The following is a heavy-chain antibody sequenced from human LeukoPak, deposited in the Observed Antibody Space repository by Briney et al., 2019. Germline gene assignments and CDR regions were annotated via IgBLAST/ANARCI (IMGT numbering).Heavy chain of an antibody. CDR1: GYTFTSYG. CDR3: ARDAPLLWFGELLPDLIFDY. CDR2: ISAYNGNT. J-gene: IGHJ4*02. D-gene: IGHD3-10*01. V-gene: IGHV1-18*01. Sequence: ASVTVSCTASGYTFTSYGISWVRQAPGQGLEWMGWISAYNGNTNYAQKLQGRVTMTTDTSTSTAYMELRSLRSDDTAVYYCARDAPLLWFGELLPDLIFDYWGQGTLVTVSS.